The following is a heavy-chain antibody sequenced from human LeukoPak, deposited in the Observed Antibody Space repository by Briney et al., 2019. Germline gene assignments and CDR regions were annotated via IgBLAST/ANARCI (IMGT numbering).Heavy chain of an antibody. V-gene: IGHV3-23*01. CDR1: GFTFSNAW. D-gene: IGHD6-13*01. J-gene: IGHJ5*02. Sequence: PGGSLRLSCAASGFTFSNAWMSWVRQAPGKGLEWVSTILSGGSTYYADSVKGRFTISRDTSKNTLYLQMNSLRPEDTAVYYCAKDMVAAANWFDPWGQGTLVTVSS. CDR2: ILSGGST. CDR3: AKDMVAAANWFDP.